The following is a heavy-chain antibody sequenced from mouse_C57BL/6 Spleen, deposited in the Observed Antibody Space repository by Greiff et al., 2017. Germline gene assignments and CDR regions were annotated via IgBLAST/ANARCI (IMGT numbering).Heavy chain of an antibody. CDR3: AIYYYGSSYPFDY. D-gene: IGHD1-1*01. Sequence: EVQLQESVAELVRPGASVKLSCTASGFNIKNTYMHWVKQRPEQGLEWIGRIDPANGNTKYAPKFQGKATITADTSSNTAYLQLSSLTSEDTAIYYCAIYYYGSSYPFDYWGQGTTLTVSS. J-gene: IGHJ2*01. CDR1: GFNIKNTY. V-gene: IGHV14-3*01. CDR2: IDPANGNT.